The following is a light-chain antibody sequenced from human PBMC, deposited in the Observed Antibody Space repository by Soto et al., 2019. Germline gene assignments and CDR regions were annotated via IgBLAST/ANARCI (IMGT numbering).Light chain of an antibody. CDR2: DVS. Sequence: QSALTQPASVSGSPGQSITISCTGTTNDVGIYNYVSWYQQHPGKAPKLMIYDVSSRPSGVSNRFSGSKSGNTASLTISGLQSEDEADYYSSSSTSSSTRVFGTGTKVTVL. CDR3: SSSTSSSTRV. V-gene: IGLV2-14*03. CDR1: TNDVGIYNY. J-gene: IGLJ1*01.